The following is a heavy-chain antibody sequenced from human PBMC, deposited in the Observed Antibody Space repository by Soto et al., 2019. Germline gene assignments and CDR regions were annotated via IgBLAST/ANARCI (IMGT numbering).Heavy chain of an antibody. CDR1: GGSISSGDYY. V-gene: IGHV4-30-4*01. CDR3: ARGGSCGGDCYPYYHYGMDV. J-gene: IGHJ6*02. CDR2: IYYSGST. Sequence: SETLSLTCTVSGGSISSGDYYWSWIRQPPGKGLEWIGYIYYSGSTYYNPSLKSRVTISVDTSKNQFSLKLSSVTAADTAVYYCARGGSCGGDCYPYYHYGMDVWGQGTTVTVSS. D-gene: IGHD2-21*02.